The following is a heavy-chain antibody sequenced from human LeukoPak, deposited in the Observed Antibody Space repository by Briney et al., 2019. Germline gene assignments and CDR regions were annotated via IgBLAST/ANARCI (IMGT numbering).Heavy chain of an antibody. J-gene: IGHJ4*02. CDR3: ASNTGTVFDY. CDR2: VYYSGST. CDR1: GGYISSSSYY. Sequence: SETLSLTCTVSGGYISSSSYYWSWIRQPPGKGLEWIGYVYYSGSTEYNPSLRSRVTISLDMSKHQFSLTLTSVTAADTAVYYCASNTGTVFDYWGQGALVTVSS. V-gene: IGHV4-61*01. D-gene: IGHD7-27*01.